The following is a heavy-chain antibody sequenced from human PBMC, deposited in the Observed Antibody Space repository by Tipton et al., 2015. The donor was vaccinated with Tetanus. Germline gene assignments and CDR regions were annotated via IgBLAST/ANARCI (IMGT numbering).Heavy chain of an antibody. Sequence: VQLVQSGPEVKKRGESLRISCRGSGYSFSTYWIAWVRQMPGKGLEWMGIIYPGDSDTRYNPSFQGQVTFSADKSISTAYLQWSSLKASDTAMYYCARPSPIGLSAFDIWGQGTMVTVSS. CDR2: IYPGDSDT. V-gene: IGHV5-51*03. D-gene: IGHD3-16*01. CDR1: GYSFSTYW. CDR3: ARPSPIGLSAFDI. J-gene: IGHJ3*02.